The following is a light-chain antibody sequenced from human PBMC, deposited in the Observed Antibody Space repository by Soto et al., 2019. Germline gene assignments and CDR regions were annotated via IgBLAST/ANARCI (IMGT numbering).Light chain of an antibody. V-gene: IGKV2-28*01. CDR1: QSLLHSNGYNY. J-gene: IGKJ1*01. Sequence: DIVMTQSPLSLPVTPGEPASISCRSSQSLLHSNGYNYLNWYLQKPGQSPQVLIYLSSNRASGVIDXXSGSGSGTDFTLKISRVEAEDVGLYYCMQALQTPWTFGQGTKVEIK. CDR3: MQALQTPWT. CDR2: LSS.